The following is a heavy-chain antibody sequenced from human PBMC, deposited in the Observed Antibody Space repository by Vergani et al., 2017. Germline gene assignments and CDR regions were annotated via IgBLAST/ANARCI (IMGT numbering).Heavy chain of an antibody. CDR1: GGSFSGYY. D-gene: IGHD5-18*01. CDR3: ARAEDVDTAMSAFDI. V-gene: IGHV4-34*01. CDR2: INHSGST. Sequence: QVQLQQWGAGLLKPSETLSLTCAVYGGSFSGYYWSWIRQPPGKGLEWIGEINHSGSTNYNPSLKSRVTISVDTSKNQFSLKLSSVTAADTAVYYCARAEDVDTAMSAFDIWGQGTMVTVSS. J-gene: IGHJ3*02.